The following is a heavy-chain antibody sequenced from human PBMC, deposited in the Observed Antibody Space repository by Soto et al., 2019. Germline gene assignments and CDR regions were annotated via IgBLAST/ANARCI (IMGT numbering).Heavy chain of an antibody. J-gene: IGHJ5*02. Sequence: ASVKVSCKASEHTFRTYALHWVRQAPGQRPEWMGWINAGNGNTEYSHKFKGRVTMTRDTSASTAYMELSSLRSEDTAMYYCARGTIFGVALLKWLDPWGQGTLVTVSS. V-gene: IGHV1-3*01. CDR1: EHTFRTYA. D-gene: IGHD3-3*01. CDR3: ARGTIFGVALLKWLDP. CDR2: INAGNGNT.